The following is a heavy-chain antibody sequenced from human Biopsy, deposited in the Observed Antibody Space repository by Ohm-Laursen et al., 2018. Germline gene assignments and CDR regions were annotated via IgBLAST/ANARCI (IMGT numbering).Heavy chain of an antibody. CDR3: AKDGGQWLGGAFDI. J-gene: IGHJ3*02. D-gene: IGHD6-19*01. CDR2: MACDGSNK. Sequence: SLRLSCAASGFGMYVMHWVCHPPGKGLGWLVVMACDGSNKYYAESVKGRFTISRDRSRDTVHLQMNSLRYEATALYYCAKDGGQWLGGAFDIWGHGTMVSVSS. V-gene: IGHV3-30*18. CDR1: GFGMYV.